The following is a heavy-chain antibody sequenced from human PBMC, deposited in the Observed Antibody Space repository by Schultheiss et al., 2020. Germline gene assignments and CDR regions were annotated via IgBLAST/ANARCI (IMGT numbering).Heavy chain of an antibody. J-gene: IGHJ6*02. CDR1: GFTVSSNY. D-gene: IGHD3-3*01. CDR3: ARASITIFGVVIIYYYGMDV. V-gene: IGHV3-66*03. Sequence: CGSLRLSCAASGFTVSSNYMSWVRQAPGKGLEWVSGISGRGGSTCSTYYADSVKGRFTISRDNSKNTLYLQMNSLRAEDTAVYYCARASITIFGVVIIYYYGMDVWGQGTTVTVSS. CDR2: ISGRGGSTCST.